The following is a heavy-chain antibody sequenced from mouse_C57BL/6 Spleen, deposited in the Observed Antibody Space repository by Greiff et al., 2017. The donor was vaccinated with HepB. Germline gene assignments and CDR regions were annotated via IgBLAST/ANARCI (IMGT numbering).Heavy chain of an antibody. J-gene: IGHJ2*01. V-gene: IGHV1-26*01. D-gene: IGHD2-5*01. CDR1: GYTFTDYY. CDR2: INPNNGGT. CDR3: ARRGKVASFYSNHFDY. Sequence: EVQLQQSGPELVKPGASVKISCKASGYTFTDYYMNWVKQSHGKSLEWIGDINPNNGGTSYNQKFKGKATLTVDKSSSTAYMELRSLTSEDSAVYYCARRGKVASFYSNHFDYWGQGTTLTVSS.